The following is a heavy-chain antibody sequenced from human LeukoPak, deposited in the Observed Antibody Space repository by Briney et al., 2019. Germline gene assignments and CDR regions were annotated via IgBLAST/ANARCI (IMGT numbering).Heavy chain of an antibody. CDR1: GDSISNYY. V-gene: IGHV4-59*01. D-gene: IGHD3-22*01. CDR2: IYYSGST. CDR3: ARRRLYYYDSSGYSNSDYYYGMDV. Sequence: SETLSLTCTVSGDSISNYYWSWIRQPPGKGLEWVGYIYYSGSTNYNPSLKSRVTISVDTSKNQFSLKLSSVTAADTAVYYCARRRLYYYDSSGYSNSDYYYGMDVWGQGTTVAVSS. J-gene: IGHJ6*02.